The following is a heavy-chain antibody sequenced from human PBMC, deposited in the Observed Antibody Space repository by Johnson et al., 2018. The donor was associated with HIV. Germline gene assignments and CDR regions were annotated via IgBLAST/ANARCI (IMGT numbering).Heavy chain of an antibody. Sequence: QVQLVESGGGVVQPGGSLRLSCAASGFTFSSYAMHWVRQAPGKGLEWVSVISFAGDNKSYADSVKGRFTISRDNSKNTLYLQMNSLRAEDTAVYYCAKEEWGSSWTNDALACWGQGTKVTVSS. CDR3: AKEEWGSSWTNDALAC. CDR2: ISFAGDNK. J-gene: IGHJ3*01. CDR1: GFTFSSYA. V-gene: IGHV3-30-3*01. D-gene: IGHD6-13*01.